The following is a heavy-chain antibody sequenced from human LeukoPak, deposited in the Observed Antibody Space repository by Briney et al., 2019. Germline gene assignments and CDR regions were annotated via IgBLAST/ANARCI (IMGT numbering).Heavy chain of an antibody. CDR1: GFTFSSYT. V-gene: IGHV3-21*01. J-gene: IGHJ4*02. CDR3: ARDVWTGVAVSDY. D-gene: IGHD6-19*01. CDR2: ISTSSDYK. Sequence: GGSLRLSCVASGFTFSSYTMNWVRQAPGKGLEWVSAISTSSDYKYYADSVKGRFTIPRDNAKNSLFLQMNSLRAEDTAVYYCARDVWTGVAVSDYWGQGTLVTVSS.